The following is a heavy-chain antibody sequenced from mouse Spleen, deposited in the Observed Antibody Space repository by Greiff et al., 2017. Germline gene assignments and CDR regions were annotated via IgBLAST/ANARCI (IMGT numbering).Heavy chain of an antibody. CDR2: IDPSDSET. J-gene: IGHJ4*01. CDR3: ARDDGYPYYAMDY. D-gene: IGHD2-3*01. Sequence: VQLQQPGAELVRPGSSVKLSCKASGYTFTSYWMHWVKQRPIQGLEWIGNIDPSDSETHYNQKFKDKATLTVDKSSSTAYMQLSSLTSEDSAVYYCARDDGYPYYAMDYWGQGTSVTVSS. CDR1: GYTFTSYW. V-gene: IGHV1-52*01.